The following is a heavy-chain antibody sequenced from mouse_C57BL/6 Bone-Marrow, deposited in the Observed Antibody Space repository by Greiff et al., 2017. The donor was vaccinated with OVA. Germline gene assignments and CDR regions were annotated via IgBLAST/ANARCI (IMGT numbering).Heavy chain of an antibody. V-gene: IGHV1-15*01. CDR2: IDPETGGT. CDR3: TRNGITTVVARYFDV. CDR1: GYTFTDYE. Sequence: QVQLQQSGAELVRPGASVTLSCKASGYTFTDYEMHWVKQTPVHGLEWIGAIDPETGGTAYNQKFKGKAILTADKSSSTAYMELRSLTSEDSAVYYCTRNGITTVVARYFDVWGTGTTVTVSS. D-gene: IGHD1-1*01. J-gene: IGHJ1*03.